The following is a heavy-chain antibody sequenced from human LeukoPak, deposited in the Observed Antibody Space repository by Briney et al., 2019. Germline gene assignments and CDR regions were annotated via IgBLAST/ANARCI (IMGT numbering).Heavy chain of an antibody. CDR3: AELGITMIGGV. Sequence: PSETLSLTCTVSGGSISSYYWSWIRQPPGKGLEWIGYVYYSGSTNYNPSLKSRVTISVDTSKNQFSLRLSSVTAADTAVYYCAELGITMIGGVWGKGTTVTISS. CDR1: GGSISSYY. D-gene: IGHD3-10*02. V-gene: IGHV4-59*01. J-gene: IGHJ6*04. CDR2: VYYSGST.